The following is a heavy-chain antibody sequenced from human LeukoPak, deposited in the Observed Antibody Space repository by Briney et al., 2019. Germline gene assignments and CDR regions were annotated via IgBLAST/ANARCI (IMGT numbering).Heavy chain of an antibody. CDR2: ISPDGGTT. CDR1: GFTFSSYA. J-gene: IGHJ4*02. Sequence: PGGSLRLSCAASGFTFSSYALNWVRQAPGKGLEYVSAISPDGGTTHYADSVKGRFTISRDNSKNTLYLQMGSLRAEDMAVYYCARVLPGGSCYDYWGQGTLVTVSS. V-gene: IGHV3-64*02. CDR3: ARVLPGGSCYDY. D-gene: IGHD2-15*01.